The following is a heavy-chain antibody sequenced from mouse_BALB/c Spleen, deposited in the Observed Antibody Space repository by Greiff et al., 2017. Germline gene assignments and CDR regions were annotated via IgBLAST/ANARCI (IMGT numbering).Heavy chain of an antibody. CDR2: ISNGGGST. J-gene: IGHJ4*01. CDR3: ARVLWVRRGDYAMDY. CDR1: GFTFSSYT. V-gene: IGHV5-12-2*01. D-gene: IGHD2-14*01. Sequence: DVHLVESGGGLVQPGGSLKLSCAASGFTFSSYTMSWVRQTPEKRLEWVAYISNGGGSTYYPDTVKGRFTISRDNAKNTLYLQMSSLKSEDTAMYYCARVLWVRRGDYAMDYWGQGTSVTVSS.